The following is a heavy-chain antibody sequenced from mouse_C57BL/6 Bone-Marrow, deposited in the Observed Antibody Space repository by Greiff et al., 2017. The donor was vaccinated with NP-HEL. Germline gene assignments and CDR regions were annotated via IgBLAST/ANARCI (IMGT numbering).Heavy chain of an antibody. V-gene: IGHV1-50*01. CDR3: AREGYYWYFDV. CDR2: IDPSDSYT. CDR1: GYTFTSYW. J-gene: IGHJ1*03. Sequence: VKLQESGAELVKPGASVKLSCKASGYTFTSYWMQWVKQRPGQGLEWIGEIDPSDSYTNYNQKFKGKATLTVDTSSSTAYMQLSSLTSEDSAVYYCAREGYYWYFDVWGTGTTVTVSS. D-gene: IGHD2-2*01.